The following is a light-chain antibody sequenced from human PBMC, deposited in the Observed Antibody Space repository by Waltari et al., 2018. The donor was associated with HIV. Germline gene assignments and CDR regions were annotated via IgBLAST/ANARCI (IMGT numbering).Light chain of an antibody. V-gene: IGLV2-14*01. J-gene: IGLJ3*02. CDR2: DAN. CDR3: SSYFSPGGLV. Sequence: QSALTQPASVSASLGQSLTISCITTSPDFTPYDSVPWYQHHPGKAPQLVIYDANVRPSGAPFRFSGSKSGNTASLIISDVQPEDEAHYYCSSYFSPGGLVFGGGTKLTVL. CDR1: SPDFTPYDS.